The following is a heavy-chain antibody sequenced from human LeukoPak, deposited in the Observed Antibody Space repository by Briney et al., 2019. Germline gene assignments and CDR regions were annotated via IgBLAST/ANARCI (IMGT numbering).Heavy chain of an antibody. D-gene: IGHD1-1*01. CDR3: ARALERYYLDF. V-gene: IGHV6-1*01. Sequence: SQTLSLTCAISGDTVSGNSGAWIWIRQSPSRGLEWLGRTYYMSKWFHDYAISVEGRIIISPDTANNQFSLHLSSVTADDTGVYYCARALERYYLDFWGQGTLVTVSS. CDR2: TYYMSKWFH. J-gene: IGHJ4*02. CDR1: GDTVSGNSGA.